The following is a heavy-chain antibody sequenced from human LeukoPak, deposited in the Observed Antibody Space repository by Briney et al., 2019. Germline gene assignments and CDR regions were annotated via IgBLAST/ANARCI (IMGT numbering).Heavy chain of an antibody. V-gene: IGHV4-59*08. J-gene: IGHJ5*02. D-gene: IGHD3-10*01. CDR3: ARHVGDLLLWFGELSGSVWFDP. CDR1: GGSISSYY. Sequence: PSETLSLTCTVSGGSISSYYWSWIRQPPGKGLEWIGYIYYSGSTNYNPSLKSRVTISVDTSKNQFSLKLSSVTAADTAVYYCARHVGDLLLWFGELSGSVWFDPWGQGTLVTVSS. CDR2: IYYSGST.